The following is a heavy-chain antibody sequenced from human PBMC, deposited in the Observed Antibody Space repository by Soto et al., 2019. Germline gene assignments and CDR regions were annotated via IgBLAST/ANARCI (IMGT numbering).Heavy chain of an antibody. CDR1: GGTFSSYA. CDR3: SWGEGRGVIITLVGAFDI. J-gene: IGHJ3*02. CDR2: IIAIFGTA. Sequence: ASVKVSCKASGGTFSSYAISWVRQAPGQGLEWMGWIIAIFGTANYAQKFQGRVTMTADASTSTAYMELRSLRSDDTAVYYCSWGEGRGVIITLVGAFDIWGQGTMVTVSS. V-gene: IGHV1-69*13. D-gene: IGHD3-10*01.